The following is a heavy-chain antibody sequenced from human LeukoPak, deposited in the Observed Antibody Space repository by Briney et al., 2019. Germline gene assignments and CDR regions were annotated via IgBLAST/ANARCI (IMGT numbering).Heavy chain of an antibody. CDR2: INHSGST. CDR3: ARGLRVSTSFY. V-gene: IGHV4-34*01. J-gene: IGHJ4*02. Sequence: PSETLSLTCAVYGGSFSGYYWSWIRQPPGKGLEWIGEINHSGSTNYNPSLKSRVTISVDTSKNQFSLKLSSVTAADTAVYYCARGLRVSTSFYWGQGTLVTVSS. D-gene: IGHD2-8*01. CDR1: GGSFSGYY.